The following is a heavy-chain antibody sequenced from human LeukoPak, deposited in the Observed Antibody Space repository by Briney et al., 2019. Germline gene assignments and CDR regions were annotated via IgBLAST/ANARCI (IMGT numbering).Heavy chain of an antibody. CDR3: ARGGEDSSGYYYDY. CDR1: GYTFTSYA. D-gene: IGHD3-22*01. CDR2: IIPIFGTA. Sequence: SVKVSCKASGYTFTSYAMNWVRQAPGQGLEWMGGIIPIFGTANYAQKFQGRVTITADESTSTAYMELSSLRSEDTAVYYCARGGEDSSGYYYDYWGQGTLVTVSS. V-gene: IGHV1-69*13. J-gene: IGHJ4*02.